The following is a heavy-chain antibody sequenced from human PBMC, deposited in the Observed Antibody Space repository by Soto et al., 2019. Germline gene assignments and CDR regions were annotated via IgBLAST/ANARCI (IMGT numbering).Heavy chain of an antibody. CDR3: ASQLGSSSSLPDAFDI. CDR1: GYTFTGYY. J-gene: IGHJ3*02. CDR2: INPNSGGT. V-gene: IGHV1-2*02. D-gene: IGHD6-6*01. Sequence: ASVKVSCKASGYTFTGYYIHWVRQAPGQGLEWMGWINPNSGGTNYAQKFQGRVTMTRDTSISTAYMELSRLRSDDTAVYYCASQLGSSSSLPDAFDIWGQGTMVTVSS.